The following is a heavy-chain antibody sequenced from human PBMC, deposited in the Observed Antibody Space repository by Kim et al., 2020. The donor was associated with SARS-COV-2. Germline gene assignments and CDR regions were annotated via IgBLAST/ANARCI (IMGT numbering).Heavy chain of an antibody. J-gene: IGHJ4*02. CDR3: AITDSGGPDY. V-gene: IGHV3-48*02. CDR2: TI. D-gene: IGHD1-26*01. Sequence: TIYYADSVTGRFTISRDNAKNYLYLQMNSLRDEDTAVYYCAITDSGGPDYWGQGTLVTVSS.